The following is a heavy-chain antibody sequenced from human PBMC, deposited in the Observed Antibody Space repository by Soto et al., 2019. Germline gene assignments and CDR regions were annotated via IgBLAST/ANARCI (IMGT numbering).Heavy chain of an antibody. CDR3: ARHVHPGIAAAVTSHFAY. J-gene: IGHJ4*02. V-gene: IGHV4-59*08. D-gene: IGHD6-13*01. Sequence: SETLSLTCTVSGGSISSYYWSWIRQPPGKGLEWIGYIYYSGSTNYNPSLKSRVTISVDTSKNQFSLKLSSVTAADTAVYYCARHVHPGIAAAVTSHFAYWGQGTLVTVSS. CDR1: GGSISSYY. CDR2: IYYSGST.